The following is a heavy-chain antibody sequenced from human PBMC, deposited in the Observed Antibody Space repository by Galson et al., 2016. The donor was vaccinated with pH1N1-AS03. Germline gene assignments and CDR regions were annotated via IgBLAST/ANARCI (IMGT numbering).Heavy chain of an antibody. CDR1: GGTFNKYA. Sequence: SVKVSCKASGGTFNKYAITWVRQAPGQGLEWMGGIIPIFGNSDHAQKFQGRVTISTDKSTTTAYMELSSLRSEDTAVYYCVRGDGGNNFDFWGQGTLVTVSS. V-gene: IGHV1-69*05. D-gene: IGHD4-23*01. CDR2: IIPIFGNS. CDR3: VRGDGGNNFDF. J-gene: IGHJ4*02.